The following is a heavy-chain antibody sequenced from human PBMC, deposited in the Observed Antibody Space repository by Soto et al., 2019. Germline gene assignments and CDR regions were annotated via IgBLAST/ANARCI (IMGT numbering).Heavy chain of an antibody. CDR2: IISSSGYI. CDR1: GFTFSSYS. J-gene: IGHJ6*02. V-gene: IGHV3-21*01. CDR3: ARYYYDSSGYAYYYGMDV. Sequence: GGSLRLSCAASGFTFSSYSMSWVRQAPGKGLEWVSSIISSSGYIHYADLVKGRFTISRDNAKNSLYLQMNSLRVEDTAVYYCARYYYDSSGYAYYYGMDVWGQGTTVTVSS. D-gene: IGHD3-22*01.